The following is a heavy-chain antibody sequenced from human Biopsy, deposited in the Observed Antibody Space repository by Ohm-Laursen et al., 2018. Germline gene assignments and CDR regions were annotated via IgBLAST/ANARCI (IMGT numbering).Heavy chain of an antibody. D-gene: IGHD3-10*01. CDR1: GDSISSDIYY. J-gene: IGHJ5*02. Sequence: GTLSLTCTISGDSISSDIYYWVWIRQPPGKGLEWIGNIYNSESTSTYYNLSLKGRVSISVDTSHNQFSLKLTSVTAADTAVYFCARRVSGSGRVDPWGQGTLVTVSS. V-gene: IGHV4-39*01. CDR2: IYNSESTST. CDR3: ARRVSGSGRVDP.